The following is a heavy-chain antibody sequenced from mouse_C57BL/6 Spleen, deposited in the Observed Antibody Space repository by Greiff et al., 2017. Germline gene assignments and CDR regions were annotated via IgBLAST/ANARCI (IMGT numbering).Heavy chain of an antibody. CDR1: GYNFTNYW. CDR2: IDPGGGYT. CDR3: ARWITTVEHYIDY. V-gene: IGHV1-63*01. Sequence: VQLQQSGAELVRPGTSVKMSCKASGYNFTNYWIGWAKQRPGHGLEWIGEIDPGGGYTNYNEKFKGKATLTADKSSSTAYLQFSSLTSEDSAIYYCARWITTVEHYIDYWGQGTSLTVSS. J-gene: IGHJ2*02. D-gene: IGHD1-1*01.